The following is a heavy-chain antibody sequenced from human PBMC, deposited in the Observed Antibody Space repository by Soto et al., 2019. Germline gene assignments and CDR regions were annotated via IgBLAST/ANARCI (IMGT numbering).Heavy chain of an antibody. CDR1: GFTFSSYA. CDR2: ISGSGGST. V-gene: IGHV3-23*01. D-gene: IGHD2-2*01. J-gene: IGHJ4*02. CDR3: EKVIGVVPAAIDS. Sequence: EVQLLESGGGLVQPGGSLRLSCAASGFTFSSYAMSWVRQAPGKGLECVSAISGSGGSTYYADSVKGRFTISRDNSKNTLYLQMKSVRAEDTAVYYYEKVIGVVPAAIDSWGQGTLVTVSS.